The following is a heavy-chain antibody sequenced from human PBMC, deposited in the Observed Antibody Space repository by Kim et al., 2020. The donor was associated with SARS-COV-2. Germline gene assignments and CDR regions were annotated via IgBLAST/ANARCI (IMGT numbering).Heavy chain of an antibody. V-gene: IGHV3-23*01. J-gene: IGHJ4*02. CDR1: GFTFSRYA. CDR2: VNNGGNA. CDR3: AKDHHSSGWPTFDY. Sequence: GGSLRLSCAASGFTFSRYAMSWVRQAPGKEPEWIASVNNGGNAYYVGSVQGRFTVSRDNSANTLTLHMNNLRAEDTALYYCAKDHHSSGWPTFDYWGQVTLVTVSS. D-gene: IGHD6-19*01.